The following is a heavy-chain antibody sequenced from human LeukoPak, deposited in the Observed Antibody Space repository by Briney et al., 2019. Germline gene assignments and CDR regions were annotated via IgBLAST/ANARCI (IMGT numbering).Heavy chain of an antibody. Sequence: GGSLRLSCSASGFTFSKYAVHWVRQAPGKGLEYVSAINDNGRSTYYADSVKGRFSISRDNSKSTLYLQMSSLRAEDTAVYYCVKYSSGWYYDYWGQGTLVTVSS. CDR1: GFTFSKYA. D-gene: IGHD6-19*01. J-gene: IGHJ4*02. V-gene: IGHV3-64D*09. CDR3: VKYSSGWYYDY. CDR2: INDNGRST.